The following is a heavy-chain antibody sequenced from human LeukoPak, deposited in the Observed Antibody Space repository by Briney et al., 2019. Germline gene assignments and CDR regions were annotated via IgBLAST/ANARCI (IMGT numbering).Heavy chain of an antibody. CDR1: GGSISSYY. J-gene: IGHJ5*02. V-gene: IGHV4-59*01. D-gene: IGHD6-13*01. CDR2: IYYSGST. CDR3: ARGYSSSWFLNGLDP. Sequence: SETLSLTCTVSGGSISSYYWSWIRQPPGKGLEWIGYIYYSGSTNYNPSLKSRVTISVDTSKNQFSLKLSSVTAADTAVYYCARGYSSSWFLNGLDPWGQGTLVTVSS.